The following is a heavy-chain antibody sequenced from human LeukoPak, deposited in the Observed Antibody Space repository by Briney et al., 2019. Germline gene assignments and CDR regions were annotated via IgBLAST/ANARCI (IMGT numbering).Heavy chain of an antibody. CDR3: ARSTNSGYEPFDY. V-gene: IGHV4-59*08. D-gene: IGHD5-12*01. CDR1: GGSISSYY. J-gene: IGHJ4*02. Sequence: SETLSLTCTVSGGSISSYYWNWIRQPPGKGLEWIGYIYYRGSTSYNPSLKSRVTISVDTSKSSVTAADTAVYYCARSTNSGYEPFDYWGQGTLVTVSS. CDR2: IYYRGST.